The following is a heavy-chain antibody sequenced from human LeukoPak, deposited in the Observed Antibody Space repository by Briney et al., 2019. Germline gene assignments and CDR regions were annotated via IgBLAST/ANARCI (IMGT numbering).Heavy chain of an antibody. CDR3: ARNGGSTSYYYYGMDV. CDR2: IYYSGST. J-gene: IGHJ6*02. D-gene: IGHD6-13*01. V-gene: IGHV4-59*08. CDR1: GGSISSYY. Sequence: SETLSLTCTVSGGSISSYYWSWIRQPPGKGLEWIGYIYYSGSTNYNPSLKSRGTISVDTSKNQFSLKLSSVTAADTAVYYCARNGGSTSYYYYGMDVWGQGTTVTVSS.